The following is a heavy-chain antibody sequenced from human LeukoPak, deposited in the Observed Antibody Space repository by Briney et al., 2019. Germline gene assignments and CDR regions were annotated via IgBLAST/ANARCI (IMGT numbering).Heavy chain of an antibody. CDR3: ARDLLAVYAIDHYYYMDV. Sequence: GGSLRLSCAASGFTFSSYAMSWVRQAPGKGLEWVSAISGSGGSTYYADSVKGRFTISRDNSKNTLYLQMNSLRAEDTAVYYCARDLLAVYAIDHYYYMDVWGKGTTVTVSS. J-gene: IGHJ6*03. V-gene: IGHV3-23*01. CDR2: ISGSGGST. CDR1: GFTFSSYA. D-gene: IGHD2-8*01.